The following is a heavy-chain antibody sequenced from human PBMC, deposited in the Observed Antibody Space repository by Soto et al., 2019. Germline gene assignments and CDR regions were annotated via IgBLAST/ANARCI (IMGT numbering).Heavy chain of an antibody. J-gene: IGHJ4*02. CDR3: AKDSQYYYDSSAVDY. CDR1: GFTFSSYA. CDR2: ISGSGGGT. D-gene: IGHD3-22*01. Sequence: HPGGSLRLSCAASGFTFSSYAMSWVRQAPGKGLEWVSAISGSGGGTYYADSVKGRFTISRDNSKNTLYLQMNSLGAEDTAVYYCAKDSQYYYDSSAVDYWGQGTLVTVSS. V-gene: IGHV3-23*01.